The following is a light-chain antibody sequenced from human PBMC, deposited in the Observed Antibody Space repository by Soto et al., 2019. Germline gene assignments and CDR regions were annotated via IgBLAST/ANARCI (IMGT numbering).Light chain of an antibody. Sequence: DIQMTQSPSPLSASVGDRVTITCRASQSISSWLAWYQQKPGKAPKLLIYDASNLESAVPSRFSGSGSGTEFTLTINSPQPDDFATYYGQLYNSYSPLTVGGGTKVVIK. V-gene: IGKV1-5*01. CDR3: QLYNSYSPLT. CDR1: QSISSW. J-gene: IGKJ4*01. CDR2: DAS.